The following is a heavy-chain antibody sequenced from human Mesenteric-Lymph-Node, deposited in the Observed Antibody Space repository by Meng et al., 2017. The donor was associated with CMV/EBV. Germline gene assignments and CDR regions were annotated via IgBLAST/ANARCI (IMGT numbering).Heavy chain of an antibody. Sequence: GGSLRLSCAASGFTFSTYWMHWVRQAPGKGLEWVSRINRDGSTTSYADSVKGRFTISRDNAKNTLYLQMNSLRAEDTAVYYCARDSDFWSGDDYWGQGTLVTVSS. CDR2: INRDGSTT. J-gene: IGHJ4*02. D-gene: IGHD3-3*01. V-gene: IGHV3-74*01. CDR3: ARDSDFWSGDDY. CDR1: GFTFSTYW.